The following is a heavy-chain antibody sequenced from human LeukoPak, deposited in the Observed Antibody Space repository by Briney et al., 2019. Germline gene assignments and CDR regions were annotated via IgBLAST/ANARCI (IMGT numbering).Heavy chain of an antibody. CDR1: GGSISSYY. V-gene: IGHV4-59*01. CDR2: IYYSGST. CDR3: ARQPVDPDAFDI. J-gene: IGHJ3*02. Sequence: SETLSLTCTVSGGSISSYYWSWIRQPPGKGLEWIGYIYYSGSTNYNPSLKSRVTISVDTSKNQFSLKLSSVTAADTAVYYCARQPVDPDAFDIWGQGTMVTVSS. D-gene: IGHD5-12*01.